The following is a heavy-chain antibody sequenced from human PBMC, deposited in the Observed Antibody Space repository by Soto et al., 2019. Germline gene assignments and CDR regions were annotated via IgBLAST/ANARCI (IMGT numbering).Heavy chain of an antibody. J-gene: IGHJ6*02. CDR1: GGSISSRSYY. D-gene: IGHD3-3*01. V-gene: IGHV4-39*01. Sequence: PETLSLTCTVSGGSISSRSYYWGWIRQPPGKGLEWIGSIYYSGSTYYNPSLKSRVTISVDTSKNQFSLKLSSVTAADTAVYYCARITIFGVVINEGMDVWGQGTTVTVSS. CDR2: IYYSGST. CDR3: ARITIFGVVINEGMDV.